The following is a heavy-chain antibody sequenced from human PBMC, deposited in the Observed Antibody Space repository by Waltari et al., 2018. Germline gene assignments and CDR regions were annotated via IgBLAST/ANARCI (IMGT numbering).Heavy chain of an antibody. D-gene: IGHD3-22*01. CDR3: ARGYTSLYYYDSSGYYYDAFDI. CDR2: INHSGST. CDR1: GGSFSGYY. V-gene: IGHV4-34*01. J-gene: IGHJ3*02. Sequence: QVQLQQWGAGLLKPSETLSLTCAVYGGSFSGYYWSWIRQPPGKGLEWIGEINHSGSTNDNPCLKSRGTISVDTSKNQFSLKLSSVTAADTAVYYCARGYTSLYYYDSSGYYYDAFDIWGQGTMVTVSS.